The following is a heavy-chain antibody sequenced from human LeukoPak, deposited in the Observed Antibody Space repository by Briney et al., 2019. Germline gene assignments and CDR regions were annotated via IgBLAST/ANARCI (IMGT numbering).Heavy chain of an antibody. CDR3: ARDTYGSFDY. V-gene: IGHV3-66*01. J-gene: IGHJ4*02. D-gene: IGHD4-17*01. CDR2: IYSGGST. Sequence: GGSLRLSCAASGFTVSSNYMSWVRRAPGKGLEWVSVIYSGGSTYYADSVKGRFTMSRDNSKNTLYLQMNSLRAEDTAVYYCARDTYGSFDYWGQGTLVTVSS. CDR1: GFTVSSNY.